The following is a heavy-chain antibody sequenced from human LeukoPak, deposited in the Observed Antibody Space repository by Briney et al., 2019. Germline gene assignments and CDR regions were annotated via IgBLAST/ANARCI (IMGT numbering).Heavy chain of an antibody. CDR2: ISYDGSNK. D-gene: IGHD3-10*01. CDR3: AKDRYYYGSGRSGNWFDP. J-gene: IGHJ5*02. V-gene: IGHV3-30*18. Sequence: GGSLRLSCAASGFTFSSYGMHWVRQAPGKGLEWVAVISYDGSNKYYADSVKGRFTISRDNSKNTLYLQMNSLRAEDTAVYYCAKDRYYYGSGRSGNWFDPWGQGTLVTVSS. CDR1: GFTFSSYG.